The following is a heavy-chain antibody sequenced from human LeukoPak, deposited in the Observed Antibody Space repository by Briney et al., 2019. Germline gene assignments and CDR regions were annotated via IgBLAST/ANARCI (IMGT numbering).Heavy chain of an antibody. CDR2: IYYGGST. CDR3: ARALGYCSGGSCTRGYNWFDP. CDR1: GGSISSSDYY. D-gene: IGHD2-15*01. J-gene: IGHJ5*02. V-gene: IGHV4-39*01. Sequence: SEALSLTCTVSGGSISSSDYYWGWIRQPPGKGLEWIGSIYYGGSTYYNPSLKSRVTISVDTSMNQFSLKLSFVTTADTAVYYCARALGYCSGGSCTRGYNWFDPWGQGTLVTVPS.